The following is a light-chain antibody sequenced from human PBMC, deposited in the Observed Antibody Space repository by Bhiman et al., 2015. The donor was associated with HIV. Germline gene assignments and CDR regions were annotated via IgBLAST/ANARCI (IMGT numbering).Light chain of an antibody. CDR3: ATWDDNLSADYF. Sequence: QSVLTQPPSASGTPGQTITISCSGSSSNIGSNDVYWYQHLPGTTPKVVIYKNNRRPSGVPDRFSGSKSSTSASLVIRGLQSEDESEYYCATWDDNLSADYFFGTGTKVTVL. CDR1: SSNIGSND. V-gene: IGLV1-47*01. CDR2: KNN. J-gene: IGLJ1*01.